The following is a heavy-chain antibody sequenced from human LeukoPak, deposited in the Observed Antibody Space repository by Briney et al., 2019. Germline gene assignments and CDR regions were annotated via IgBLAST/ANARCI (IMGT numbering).Heavy chain of an antibody. CDR1: SYSISSGYY. J-gene: IGHJ4*02. CDR2: IFYSGRA. Sequence: PSETLSLTCAVSSYSISSGYYWDWIRQPPGKGLEWIGTIFYSGRAYYNPSLKSRVTMSVDTSKNHFSRKLTSVPAADTAVYFCARDRGGGTGYASGDFDFWGQGTLVTVSS. CDR3: ARDRGGGTGYASGDFDF. V-gene: IGHV4-38-2*02. D-gene: IGHD5-12*01.